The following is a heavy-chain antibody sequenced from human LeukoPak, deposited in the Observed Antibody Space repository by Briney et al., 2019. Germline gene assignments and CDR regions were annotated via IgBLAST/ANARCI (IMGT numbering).Heavy chain of an antibody. D-gene: IGHD1-7*01. CDR1: GFTFDNYA. Sequence: TGGSLRLSCAASGFTFDNYAMSWVRQAPGKGLEWVSVISGSGGSTYYADSVKGRFTISRDNSKNTLYLQMNSLRAEDTAVYYCAKNYEDAFDIWGQGTMVTVSS. J-gene: IGHJ3*02. V-gene: IGHV3-23*01. CDR2: ISGSGGST. CDR3: AKNYEDAFDI.